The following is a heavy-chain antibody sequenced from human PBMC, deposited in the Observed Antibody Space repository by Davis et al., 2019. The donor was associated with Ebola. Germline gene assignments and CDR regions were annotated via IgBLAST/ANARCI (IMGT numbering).Heavy chain of an antibody. V-gene: IGHV3-11*04. D-gene: IGHD2-15*01. CDR1: GFTFSDYY. J-gene: IGHJ5*02. CDR3: ARDGGETLYCSGGSCYPQYHEFDP. Sequence: GESLKISCAASGFTFSDYYMSWIRQAPGKGLEWVSYISSSGSTIYYADSVKGRFTISRDNAKNSLYLQMNSLRAEDTAVYYCARDGGETLYCSGGSCYPQYHEFDPWGQGTLVTVSS. CDR2: ISSSGSTI.